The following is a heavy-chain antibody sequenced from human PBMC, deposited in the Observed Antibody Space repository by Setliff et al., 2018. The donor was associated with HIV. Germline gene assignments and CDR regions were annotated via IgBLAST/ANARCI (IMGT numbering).Heavy chain of an antibody. CDR3: ARSRSTRDAFDI. CDR1: GFTFIDYA. CDR2: ISSSGSYI. D-gene: IGHD2-2*01. Sequence: GVLRLSCTASGFTFIDYALNWVRQAPGKGLEWVSSISSSGSYIYYAESVKGRFTISRDNSLYLQMDGLRAEDTAVYYCARSRSTRDAFDIWGQGTMVTVSS. V-gene: IGHV3-21*01. J-gene: IGHJ3*02.